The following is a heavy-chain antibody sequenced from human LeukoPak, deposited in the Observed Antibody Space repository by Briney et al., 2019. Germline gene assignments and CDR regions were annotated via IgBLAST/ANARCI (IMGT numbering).Heavy chain of an antibody. J-gene: IGHJ1*01. CDR2: IIPIFGTA. CDR3: ATGGNGTGIAAVQGYFQH. CDR1: GGTFSSYA. D-gene: IGHD6-13*01. Sequence: SVKVSCKASGGTFSSYAISWVRQAPGQGLEWMGGIIPIFGTANYAQKFQGRVTITADESTSTAYMELSSLRSEDTAVYYCATGGNGTGIAAVQGYFQHWGQGTLVTVSS. V-gene: IGHV1-69*01.